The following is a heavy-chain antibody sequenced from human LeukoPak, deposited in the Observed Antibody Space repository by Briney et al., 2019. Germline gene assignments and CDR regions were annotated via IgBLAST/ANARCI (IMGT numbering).Heavy chain of an antibody. CDR3: TTDQTAGDDYGDYRDLEYFDY. Sequence: PGGSLRLSCAASGFTFSNAWMSWVRQAPGKGLEWVGRIKSKTDGGTTDYAAPVKGRFTISRDDSKNTLYLQMNSLKTEDTAVYYCTTDQTAGDDYGDYRDLEYFDYWGQGTLVTVSS. D-gene: IGHD4-17*01. CDR2: IKSKTDGGTT. J-gene: IGHJ4*02. V-gene: IGHV3-15*01. CDR1: GFTFSNAW.